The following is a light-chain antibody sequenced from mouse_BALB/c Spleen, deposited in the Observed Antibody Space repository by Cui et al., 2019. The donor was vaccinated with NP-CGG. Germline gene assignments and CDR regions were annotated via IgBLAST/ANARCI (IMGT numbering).Light chain of an antibody. CDR1: TGAVTTSNY. J-gene: IGLJ1*01. CDR3: ALLYSNHWV. V-gene: IGLV1*01. CDR2: STN. Sequence: AVVTSESGLTPSPGETVTLTCRPSTGAVTTSNYANWVQEKPDHLFTSLIGSTNNRAPGVPARFSGSLIGDKAALTITGAQTEDEAIYFCALLYSNHWVFGGGTKLTVL.